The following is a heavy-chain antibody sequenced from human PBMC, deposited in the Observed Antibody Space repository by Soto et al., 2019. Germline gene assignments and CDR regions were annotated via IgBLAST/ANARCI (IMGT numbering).Heavy chain of an antibody. CDR3: ARGISGWSLDFPTQYYFDY. CDR1: GGTFSSYA. D-gene: IGHD6-19*01. J-gene: IGHJ4*02. V-gene: IGHV1-69*13. Sequence: SVKVSCKASGGTFSSYAISWVRQAPGQGLEWMGGIIPIFGTANYAQKFQGRVTITADESTSTAYMELSSLRSEDTAVYYCARGISGWSLDFPTQYYFDYWGQGTLVTVSS. CDR2: IIPIFGTA.